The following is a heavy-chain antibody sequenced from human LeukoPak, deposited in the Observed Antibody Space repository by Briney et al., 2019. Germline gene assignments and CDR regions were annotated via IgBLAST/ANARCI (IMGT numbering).Heavy chain of an antibody. CDR1: GFTFSSHG. CDR3: ASIPSTISNMDV. CDR2: ISGSGGST. Sequence: GGTLRLSCAASGFTFSSHGMNWVRQAPGKGLEWVSAISGSGGSTYYADSVKGRFTISRDNSKNTLYLQMNSLRAEDTAVYYCASIPSTISNMDVWGKGTTVTISS. D-gene: IGHD3-9*01. V-gene: IGHV3-23*01. J-gene: IGHJ6*03.